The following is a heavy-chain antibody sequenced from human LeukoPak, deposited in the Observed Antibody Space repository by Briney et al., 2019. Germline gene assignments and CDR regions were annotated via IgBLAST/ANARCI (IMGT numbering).Heavy chain of an antibody. D-gene: IGHD3-22*01. Sequence: GGSLRLSCAASGFTVSSNYMSWVRQAPGKGLEWVSVIYSGGSTYYADSVKGRFTISRDNSKNTLYLQMNSLRSEDTAMYYCARVALGYDSSGYYGYWGQGTLVTVSS. V-gene: IGHV3-53*05. CDR2: IYSGGST. J-gene: IGHJ4*02. CDR1: GFTVSSNY. CDR3: ARVALGYDSSGYYGY.